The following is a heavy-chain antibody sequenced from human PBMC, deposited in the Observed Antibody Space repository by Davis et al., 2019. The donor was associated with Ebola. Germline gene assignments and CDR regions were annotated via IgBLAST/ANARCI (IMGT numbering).Heavy chain of an antibody. CDR1: GFTFSDYY. V-gene: IGHV3-11*04. Sequence: GESLKISCAASGFTFSDYYMSWIRQAPGKGLEWVSYISSSGSTIYYADSVKGRFTISRDNAKNSLYLQMNSLRAEDTAVYYCARAKYCSGGSCYSRGYFDYWGQGTLVTVSS. CDR3: ARAKYCSGGSCYSRGYFDY. D-gene: IGHD2-15*01. J-gene: IGHJ4*02. CDR2: ISSSGSTI.